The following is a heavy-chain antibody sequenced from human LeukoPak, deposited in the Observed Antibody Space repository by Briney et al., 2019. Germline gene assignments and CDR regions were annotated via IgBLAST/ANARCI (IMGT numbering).Heavy chain of an antibody. J-gene: IGHJ4*01. D-gene: IGHD5-12*01. CDR2: IDTSGGT. V-gene: IGHV4-4*07. CDR3: ARDNGKLYRGDAFDY. Sequence: PSETLSLTCTVSGVSISSYYWSWIRQPAGKGLEWIGRIDTSGGTNYNPSLNSRVTMSLDTSKNQLSLKLICVTAAETAVYYCARDNGKLYRGDAFDYWGHGTLVTVSS. CDR1: GVSISSYY.